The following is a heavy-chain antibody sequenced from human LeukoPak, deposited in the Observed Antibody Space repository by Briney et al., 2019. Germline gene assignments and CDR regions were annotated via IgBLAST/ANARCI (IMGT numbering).Heavy chain of an antibody. V-gene: IGHV3-64D*06. J-gene: IGHJ4*02. CDR3: VKDFGRIRGTPDS. Sequence: PGGSLRLSCSASGFVFSIYTMYWVRQAPGKGPEYVSTISGSGNGGSIYYADSVRGRFTISRGDSKSILYPQMNGLRSEDTAVYYCVKDFGRIRGTPDSWGQGTLVTVSS. D-gene: IGHD1-1*01. CDR2: ISGSGNGGSI. CDR1: GFVFSIYT.